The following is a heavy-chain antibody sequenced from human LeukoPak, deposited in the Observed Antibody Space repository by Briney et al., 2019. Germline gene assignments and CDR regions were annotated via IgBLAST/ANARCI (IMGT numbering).Heavy chain of an antibody. CDR3: ARVTGYVMEDYFDY. J-gene: IGHJ4*02. D-gene: IGHD6-13*01. Sequence: PSETLSLTCTVSGGSISSGSYYWRWIRQPPGKGLEWIGYIYYSGSTNYNPSLKSRVTISVDTSKNQFSLRLSSVTAADTAVYYCARVTGYVMEDYFDYWGQGTLVTVSS. CDR2: IYYSGST. V-gene: IGHV4-61*01. CDR1: GGSISSGSYY.